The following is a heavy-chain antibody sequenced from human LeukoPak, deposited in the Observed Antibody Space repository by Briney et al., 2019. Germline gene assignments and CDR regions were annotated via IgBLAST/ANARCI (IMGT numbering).Heavy chain of an antibody. Sequence: GASVKVSCKASGYTFTSYGISWVRQAPGQGLEWMGWISAYNGNTNYAQKLQGRVTMTTDTSTSTAYMELRSLRSDDTAVYYCARDSGSYPAGLHYFDYWGQGTLVTVSS. CDR1: GYTFTSYG. CDR3: ARDSGSYPAGLHYFDY. CDR2: ISAYNGNT. J-gene: IGHJ4*02. D-gene: IGHD1-26*01. V-gene: IGHV1-18*01.